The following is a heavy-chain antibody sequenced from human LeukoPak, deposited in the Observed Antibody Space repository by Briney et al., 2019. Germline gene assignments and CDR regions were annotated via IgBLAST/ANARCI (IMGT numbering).Heavy chain of an antibody. D-gene: IGHD1-26*01. CDR1: GGTFSSYA. J-gene: IGHJ4*02. CDR2: IIPILGIA. Sequence: VASVKVSCKASGGTFSSYAISWVRQAPGQGLEWMGRIIPILGIANYAQKFQGRVTITADKSTSTAYMELSSLRSEDTAVYYCARGLRGEILQTGYWGQGTLVTVSS. CDR3: ARGLRGEILQTGY. V-gene: IGHV1-69*04.